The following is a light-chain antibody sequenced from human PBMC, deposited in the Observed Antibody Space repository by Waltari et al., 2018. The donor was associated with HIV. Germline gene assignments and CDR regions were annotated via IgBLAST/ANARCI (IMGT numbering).Light chain of an antibody. Sequence: EIILSQSPLSLPATPGEPASLSCRSNQSLLHSNGYNYLAWYLQRPGQPPSLLISVGFDRAYGVPDRFSGSGSGTEFMLKISKVEAEDVGIYYCMQSLQTPWTFGQGTKVEVK. CDR2: VGF. CDR3: MQSLQTPWT. J-gene: IGKJ1*01. CDR1: QSLLHSNGYNY. V-gene: IGKV2-28*01.